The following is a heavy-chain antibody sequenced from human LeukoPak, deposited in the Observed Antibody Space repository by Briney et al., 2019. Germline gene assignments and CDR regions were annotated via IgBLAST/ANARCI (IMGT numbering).Heavy chain of an antibody. CDR1: GFTFSSYS. D-gene: IGHD2-15*01. CDR2: ISSSSSYI. CDR3: AKERCSGDSRYFDY. J-gene: IGHJ4*02. Sequence: SGGSLRLSCAASGFTFSSYSMNWVRQAPGKGLEWVSSISSSSSYIYYADSVKGLFTISRDNAKNSLYLQMNSLRAEDTAGYCWAKERCSGDSRYFDYWGQGTLVTVSS. V-gene: IGHV3-21*01.